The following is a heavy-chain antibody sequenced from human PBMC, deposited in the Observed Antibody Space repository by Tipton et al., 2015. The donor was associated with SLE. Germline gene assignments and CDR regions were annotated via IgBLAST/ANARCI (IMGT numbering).Heavy chain of an antibody. J-gene: IGHJ4*02. CDR2: INPYNGNT. D-gene: IGHD2-2*01. CDR1: GYTFTNYG. Sequence: QLVQSGAEVKKPGASVKVSCKASGYTFTNYGISWVRQAPGQGLEWMGWINPYNGNTNHAQKFQGRVTLTTDTSTSTAYMELRVLRSDDTAVYYCARIAIPAAMGEYYFDSWGQGNLVTVSS. V-gene: IGHV1-18*01. CDR3: ARIAIPAAMGEYYFDS.